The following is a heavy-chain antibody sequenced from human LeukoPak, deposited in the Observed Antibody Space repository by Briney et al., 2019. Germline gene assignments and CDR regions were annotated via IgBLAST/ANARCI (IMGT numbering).Heavy chain of an antibody. CDR2: ISSSSSYI. CDR1: GFTFSSYS. CDR3: ARIRCSGGSCYSRHYYYMDV. V-gene: IGHV3-21*01. D-gene: IGHD2-15*01. J-gene: IGHJ6*03. Sequence: GGSLRLSCAASGFTFSSYSMNWVRQAPGKGLEWVSSISSSSSYIYYADSVKGRFTISRDNAKNSLYLQMNSLRAEDTAVYYCARIRCSGGSCYSRHYYYMDVWGKGTTVTVSS.